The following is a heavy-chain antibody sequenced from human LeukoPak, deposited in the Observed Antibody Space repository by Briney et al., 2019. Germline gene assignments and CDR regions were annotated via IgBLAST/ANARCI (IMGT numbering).Heavy chain of an antibody. J-gene: IGHJ4*02. CDR1: GFTFSSYS. D-gene: IGHD1-26*01. CDR2: ISSSSTI. CDR3: ARGGGIPY. V-gene: IGHV3-48*01. Sequence: GGSLRLSCAASGFTFSSYSMNWVRQAPGKGLEWVSYISSSSTIYYADSVKGRFTISRDNAKNSLYLQMNSLRAEDTAVYYCARGGGIPYWGQGTLVTVSS.